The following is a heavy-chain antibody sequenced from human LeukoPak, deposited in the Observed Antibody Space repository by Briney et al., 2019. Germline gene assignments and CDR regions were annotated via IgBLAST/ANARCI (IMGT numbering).Heavy chain of an antibody. J-gene: IGHJ3*02. CDR3: ARDSSAIVTDDAFDI. V-gene: IGHV1-18*01. D-gene: IGHD3-22*01. CDR2: ISAYNGNT. CDR1: GYTFTSYG. Sequence: APVKVSCKASGYTFTSYGISWVRQAPGQGLEWMGWISAYNGNTNYAQKLQGRVTMTTDTSTSTAYMELRSLRSDDTAVYYCARDSSAIVTDDAFDIWGQGTMVTVSS.